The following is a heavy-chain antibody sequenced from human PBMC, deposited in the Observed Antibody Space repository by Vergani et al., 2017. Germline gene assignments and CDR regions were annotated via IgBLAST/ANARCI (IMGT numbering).Heavy chain of an antibody. V-gene: IGHV3-53*01. CDR3: ASGGGITMIVGGGFDI. CDR2: IYSGGNT. D-gene: IGHD3-22*01. CDR1: GFTVSSNY. J-gene: IGHJ3*02. Sequence: EVQLVESGGGLIQPGGSLRLSCAASGFTVSSNYMSWVRQAPGEGLEWVSVIYSGGNTYYADSVKGRVTISRDNSKNTLYLQKNSLRAEDTAVYYCASGGGITMIVGGGFDIWGQGTMVTVSS.